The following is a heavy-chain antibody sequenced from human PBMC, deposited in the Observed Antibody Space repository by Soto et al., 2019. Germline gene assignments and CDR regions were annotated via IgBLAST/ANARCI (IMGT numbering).Heavy chain of an antibody. CDR2: INHSGSA. CDR3: ARGLSTGSHYSGGWYYFDS. D-gene: IGHD6-19*01. Sequence: QVQLKQSGAGLLKPSETLSLTCAVYGESFSGYIWTWIRQTPGKGLQWIGQINHSGSASYNPSLKIRVTISVHQSNSQCSLELSSVTAADTAVYYCARGLSTGSHYSGGWYYFDSWGQGNQVTVSS. V-gene: IGHV4-34*01. CDR1: GESFSGYI. J-gene: IGHJ4*02.